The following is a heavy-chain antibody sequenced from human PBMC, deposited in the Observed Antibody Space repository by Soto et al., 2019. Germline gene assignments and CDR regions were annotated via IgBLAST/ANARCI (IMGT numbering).Heavy chain of an antibody. J-gene: IGHJ5*02. Sequence: EALSVTCAVYGVSFSGYYWSWIRQPPGKGLEWIGEINHSGSTNYNPSLKSRVTISVDTSKNQFSLKLSSVTAADTAVYYCARRPIAAAGPKWFDPWGQGTLVTV. CDR1: GVSFSGYY. V-gene: IGHV4-34*01. D-gene: IGHD6-13*01. CDR2: INHSGST. CDR3: ARRPIAAAGPKWFDP.